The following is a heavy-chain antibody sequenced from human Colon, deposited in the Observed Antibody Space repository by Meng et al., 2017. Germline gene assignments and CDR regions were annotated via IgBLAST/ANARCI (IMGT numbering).Heavy chain of an antibody. CDR1: GGSISSSYW. D-gene: IGHD4-17*01. J-gene: IGHJ4*02. Sequence: QLHLQEWGPGLVKPSGTMSLTGAVSGGSISSSYWWSWVRQPPGKSLEWIGDIYHSGSTNYNPSLKSRVTISVDKSKNQFSLKLSSVTAADTAVYYCARVRIYGLSDYWGQGTLVTASS. CDR3: ARVRIYGLSDY. V-gene: IGHV4-4*02. CDR2: IYHSGST.